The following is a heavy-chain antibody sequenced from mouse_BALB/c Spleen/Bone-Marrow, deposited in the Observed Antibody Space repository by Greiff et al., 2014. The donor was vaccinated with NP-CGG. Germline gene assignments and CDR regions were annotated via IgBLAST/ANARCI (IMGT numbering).Heavy chain of an antibody. CDR3: ARWEYYAMDY. Sequence: EVKLMESGAELVKPGASVKLSCTASGFNIKDTYMHWVKQRPEQGLEWIGRIDPTNGNTKYDPKFQGKATISAGTSSNTAYLQLSSLTSEDTAVYYCARWEYYAMDYWGQGTSVTASS. V-gene: IGHV14-3*02. J-gene: IGHJ4*01. D-gene: IGHD4-1*01. CDR2: IDPTNGNT. CDR1: GFNIKDTY.